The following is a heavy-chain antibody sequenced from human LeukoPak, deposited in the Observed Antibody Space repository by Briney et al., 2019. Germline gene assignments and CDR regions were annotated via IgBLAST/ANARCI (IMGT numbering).Heavy chain of an antibody. CDR2: ISWNSGSI. J-gene: IGHJ4*02. Sequence: GGSLRLSCAASGFTFADYAMHWVRQAPGKGLEWVSGISWNSGSIGYADSVKGRFTISRDNAKNSLYLQMNSLRAEDTALYYCAKAPLTGHERHCFDYWGQGTLVTVSS. CDR3: AKAPLTGHERHCFDY. D-gene: IGHD1-20*01. V-gene: IGHV3-9*01. CDR1: GFTFADYA.